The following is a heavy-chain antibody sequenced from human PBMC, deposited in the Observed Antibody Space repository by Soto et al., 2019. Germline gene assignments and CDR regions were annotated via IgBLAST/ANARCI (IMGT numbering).Heavy chain of an antibody. Sequence: EVQLVESGAGLVQPGGSLRLSCAASGFTFSDHYMDWVRQAPGKGLERVGRTRNKVNSYTTEYAASVKGSFTISRDDSKISLYLQMNSLKTEDTAVYYCARDYGVGRGWFDPWGQGTLVTVSS. CDR1: GFTFSDHY. CDR3: ARDYGVGRGWFDP. CDR2: TRNKVNSYTT. D-gene: IGHD3-10*01. V-gene: IGHV3-72*01. J-gene: IGHJ5*02.